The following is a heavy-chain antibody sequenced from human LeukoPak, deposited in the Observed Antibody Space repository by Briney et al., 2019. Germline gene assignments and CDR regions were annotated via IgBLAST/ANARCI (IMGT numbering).Heavy chain of an antibody. CDR2: INHSGSN. J-gene: IGHJ4*02. CDR3: ALGAAAGTYVDVSFGDY. V-gene: IGHV4-34*01. CDR1: GGSFRVYY. Sequence: PSETLSLTCAVYGGSFRVYYWRCLRHPPGRGREWIGEINHSGSNNYNPSLKTRVTISVDTSKNQFSLKLSSVAAADTAVYYCALGAAAGTYVDVSFGDYWGQGTLVTVSS. D-gene: IGHD6-13*01.